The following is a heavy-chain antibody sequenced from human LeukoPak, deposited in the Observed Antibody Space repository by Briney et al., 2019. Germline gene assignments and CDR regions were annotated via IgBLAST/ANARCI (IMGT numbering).Heavy chain of an antibody. CDR3: ARDSYSSGWTLFDY. D-gene: IGHD6-19*01. CDR1: GGTFSSYA. CDR2: ITPIFGTA. J-gene: IGHJ4*02. Sequence: SVMVSCKASGGTFSSYAISWVRQAPGQGLEWMGRITPIFGTANYAQKFQGRVTITTDESTSTAYMELSSLRSEDTAVYYCARDSYSSGWTLFDYWGQGTLVTVSS. V-gene: IGHV1-69*05.